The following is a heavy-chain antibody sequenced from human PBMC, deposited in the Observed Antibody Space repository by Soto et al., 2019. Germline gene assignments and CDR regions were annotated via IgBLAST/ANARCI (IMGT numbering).Heavy chain of an antibody. CDR1: GFTFSSYA. V-gene: IGHV3-23*01. CDR2: ISGSGDTT. J-gene: IGHJ4*02. Sequence: EVQLLESGGGFIQPGGSLRLSCAASGFTFSSYAMSWVGQAPGKGLEWVSVISGSGDTTHYADSVKGRFTISRDNSKNTLYLQMNSLRAEDTAVYYCAKPKYSNYMDYWGQGTLVTVST. CDR3: AKPKYSNYMDY. D-gene: IGHD4-4*01.